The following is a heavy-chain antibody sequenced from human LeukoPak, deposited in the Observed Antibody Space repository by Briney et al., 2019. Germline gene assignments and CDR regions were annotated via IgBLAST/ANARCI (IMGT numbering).Heavy chain of an antibody. CDR3: AKGTGYGGPSDAFDI. CDR2: IKQDGIEI. J-gene: IGHJ3*02. V-gene: IGHV3-7*03. D-gene: IGHD4-23*01. CDR1: GFTFSNYN. Sequence: GGSLRLSCAASGFTFSNYNMNWVRQAPGKGLEWVADIKQDGIEIYYVDSVKGRFTISRDNAKNSLYLQMNSLRAEDMALYYCAKGTGYGGPSDAFDIWGQGTMVTVSS.